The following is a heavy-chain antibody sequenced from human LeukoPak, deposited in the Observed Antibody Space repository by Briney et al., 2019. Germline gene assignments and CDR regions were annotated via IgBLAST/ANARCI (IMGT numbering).Heavy chain of an antibody. D-gene: IGHD3-16*02. CDR3: AKQGRQIPFGGVVAIAPFDI. V-gene: IGHV4-34*01. J-gene: IGHJ3*02. CDR2: INHSGST. Sequence: PSETLSLTCAVYGGSFSGYYWGWIRQPPGKGLEWIGEINHSGSTNYNPSLKSRVTISVDTSKNQFSLKLSSVTAADTALYYCAKQGRQIPFGGVVAIAPFDIWGQGTMVTVSS. CDR1: GGSFSGYY.